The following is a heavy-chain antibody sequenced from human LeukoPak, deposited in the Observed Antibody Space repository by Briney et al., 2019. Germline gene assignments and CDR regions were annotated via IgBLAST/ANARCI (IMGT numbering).Heavy chain of an antibody. CDR1: GGSISSSNYC. J-gene: IGHJ4*02. D-gene: IGHD5-12*01. Sequence: SETLSLTCAVSGGSISSSNYCWGWIRQPPGKGLEWIGSIYYSGNTYYNPSLKSRVTISVDTSKNQFSLRLNSVTAADTAVYYCARAGSEYSGYGWFFFDYWGQGTLVTVSS. V-gene: IGHV4-39*07. CDR2: IYYSGNT. CDR3: ARAGSEYSGYGWFFFDY.